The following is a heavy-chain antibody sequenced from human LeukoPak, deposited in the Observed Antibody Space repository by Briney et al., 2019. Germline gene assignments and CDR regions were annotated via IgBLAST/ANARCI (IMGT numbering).Heavy chain of an antibody. D-gene: IGHD3-22*01. J-gene: IGHJ4*02. CDR1: GFTFGDYA. Sequence: GGSLRLSCTASGFTFGDYAMNWFRQAPGKGLEWVGFIRIKSYREATDYAASGKGRFTISRDDSKSIVYLQMNSPKTEDTAVYYCSTTYYYDSSEGYWGQGTLVTVSS. CDR2: IRIKSYREAT. CDR3: STTYYYDSSEGY. V-gene: IGHV3-49*03.